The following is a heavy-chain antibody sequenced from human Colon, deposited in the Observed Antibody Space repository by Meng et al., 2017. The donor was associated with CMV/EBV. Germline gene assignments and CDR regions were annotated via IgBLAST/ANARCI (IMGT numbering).Heavy chain of an antibody. V-gene: IGHV3-53*01. CDR1: GFTISNNY. D-gene: IGHD1-26*01. J-gene: IGHJ4*02. CDR3: ARDKRRGALVGATGGFDY. CDR2: IYSAGST. Sequence: GGSLRLSCAASGFTISNNYMTWVRQAPGKGLEWVSVIYSAGSTYYADSVKGRFTISRDNSKNTLYLQMNSLRAEDTAIYYCARDKRRGALVGATGGFDYWGQGTLVTVSS.